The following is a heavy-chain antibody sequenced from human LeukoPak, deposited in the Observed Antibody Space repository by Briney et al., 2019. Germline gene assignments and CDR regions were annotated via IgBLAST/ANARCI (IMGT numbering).Heavy chain of an antibody. CDR3: ARDGYYDSSGYTDY. Sequence: SETLSLTCTVSGGSISSYYWSWIRQPPGKGLEWIGSIYYSGSTYYNPSLKSRVTISVDTSKNQFSLKLSSVTAADTAVYYCARDGYYDSSGYTDYWGQGTLVTVSS. CDR1: GGSISSYY. CDR2: IYYSGST. J-gene: IGHJ4*02. V-gene: IGHV4-39*07. D-gene: IGHD3-22*01.